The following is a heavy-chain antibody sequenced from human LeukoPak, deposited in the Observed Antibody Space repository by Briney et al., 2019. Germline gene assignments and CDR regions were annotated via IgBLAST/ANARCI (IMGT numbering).Heavy chain of an antibody. J-gene: IGHJ4*02. CDR1: GFTFSSYS. CDR2: ISVSGDTT. Sequence: QPGGSLRLSCAASGFTFSSYSMNWVRQAPGKGPEWVSAISVSGDTTNYADSVRGRFSISRDQSKKTLDLQLNNLRAEDTAVYYCARVGELIWFGELRPYYFDFWGQGTLVTVS. CDR3: ARVGELIWFGELRPYYFDF. V-gene: IGHV3-23*01. D-gene: IGHD3-10*01.